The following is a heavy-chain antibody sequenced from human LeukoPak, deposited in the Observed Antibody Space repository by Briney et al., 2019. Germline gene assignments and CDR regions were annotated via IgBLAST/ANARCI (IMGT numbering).Heavy chain of an antibody. D-gene: IGHD3-3*01. J-gene: IGHJ6*02. CDR2: ISSSGSTI. CDR1: GFTFSSYA. CDR3: ARAHYDFWSGYYDTRDYYYYYGMDV. Sequence: PGGSLRLSCAASGFTFSSYAMSWVRQAPGKGLEWVSYISSSGSTIYYADSVKGRFTISRDNAKNSLYLQMNSLRAEDTAVYYCARAHYDFWSGYYDTRDYYYYYGMDVWGQGTTVTVSS. V-gene: IGHV3-48*04.